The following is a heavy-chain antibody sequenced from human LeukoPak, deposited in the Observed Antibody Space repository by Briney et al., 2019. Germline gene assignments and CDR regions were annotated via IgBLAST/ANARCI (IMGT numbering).Heavy chain of an antibody. CDR3: ARDRGPITIFGVVPIRGFDY. J-gene: IGHJ4*02. V-gene: IGHV1-69*05. Sequence: SVKVSCKASGGTFSSYAISWVRQAPGQGLEWMGGIIPISGTANYPQKFQGRVTITTDESTSTAYMELSSLRSDDTAVYYCARDRGPITIFGVVPIRGFDYWGQGTLVTVSS. D-gene: IGHD3-3*01. CDR1: GGTFSSYA. CDR2: IIPISGTA.